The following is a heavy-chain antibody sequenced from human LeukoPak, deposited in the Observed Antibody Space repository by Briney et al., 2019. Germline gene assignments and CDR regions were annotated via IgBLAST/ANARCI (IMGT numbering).Heavy chain of an antibody. CDR1: GYTFSIYS. J-gene: IGHJ4*02. Sequence: ASVKVSCKASGYTFSIYSIAWVRQAPGQGLEWMGWISAYNGNTNYAQKFQGRVTMTRDTSISTAYMELSRLRSDDTAVYYCARELAVASTCDYWGQGTLVTVSS. V-gene: IGHV1-18*01. CDR2: ISAYNGNT. CDR3: ARELAVASTCDY. D-gene: IGHD6-19*01.